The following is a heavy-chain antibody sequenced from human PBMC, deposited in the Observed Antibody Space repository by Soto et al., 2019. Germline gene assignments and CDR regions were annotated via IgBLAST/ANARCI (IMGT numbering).Heavy chain of an antibody. CDR3: AKGMTDYYYYYMDV. V-gene: IGHV3-9*01. CDR2: ISWNSGSI. J-gene: IGHJ6*03. Sequence: PGGSLRLSCAASGFTFSSYAMSWVRQAPGKGLEWVSGISWNSGSIGYADSVKGRFTISRGNAKNSLYLQMNSLRAEDTALYYCAKGMTDYYYYYMDVWGKGTTVTVSS. CDR1: GFTFSSYA.